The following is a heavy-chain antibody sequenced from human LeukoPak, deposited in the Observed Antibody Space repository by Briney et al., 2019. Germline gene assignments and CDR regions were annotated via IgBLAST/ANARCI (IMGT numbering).Heavy chain of an antibody. V-gene: IGHV3-30*18. CDR3: AKDGESIAVAGEYYLDY. Sequence: GGSLRLSCAASGFTFSSYDMHWVRQAPGKGLEWVAVISYDGSNTYYADSVKGRFTISRDNSENTLYLQMNSLRAEDTAVYYCAKDGESIAVAGEYYLDYWGQGTLVTVSS. CDR2: ISYDGSNT. CDR1: GFTFSSYD. J-gene: IGHJ4*02. D-gene: IGHD6-19*01.